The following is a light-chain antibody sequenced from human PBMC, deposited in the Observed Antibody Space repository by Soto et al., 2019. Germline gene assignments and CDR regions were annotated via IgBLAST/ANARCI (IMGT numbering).Light chain of an antibody. V-gene: IGLV2-8*01. CDR1: SGDIGGYNY. CDR2: DVT. J-gene: IGLJ1*01. CDR3: CSYAGSNTFV. Sequence: QSALTQPPSASGSPGQSVTISCTGTSGDIGGYNYVSWYQQHPGKAPKLMIYDVTKRPSGVPDRFSGSKSGNTASLTVSGLQPEDEADYYCCSYAGSNTFVFGTGTKLTVL.